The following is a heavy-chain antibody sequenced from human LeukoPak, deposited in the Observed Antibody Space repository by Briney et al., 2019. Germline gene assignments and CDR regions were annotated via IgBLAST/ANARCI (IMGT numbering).Heavy chain of an antibody. V-gene: IGHV3-23*01. CDR1: GFTFSSYA. D-gene: IGHD2-21*02. Sequence: GGSLRLSCAASGFTFSSYAMSWVRQAPGMGLEWVSAISGSGGSTYYADSVKGRFTISRDNSKNTLYLQMNSLRAEDTAVYYCTKGGVRTIVVVTAIDYWGQGTLVTVSS. J-gene: IGHJ4*02. CDR2: ISGSGGST. CDR3: TKGGVRTIVVVTAIDY.